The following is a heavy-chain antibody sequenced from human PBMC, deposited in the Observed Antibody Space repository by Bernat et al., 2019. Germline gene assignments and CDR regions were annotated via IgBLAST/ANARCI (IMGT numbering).Heavy chain of an antibody. CDR1: GFTFSSYA. CDR2: ISYDGSNK. Sequence: QVQLVESGGGVVQPGRSLRLSCAASGFTFSSYAMHWVRQAPGKGLEWVAVISYDGSNKYYADSVKGRFTISRDNSKNTLYLQMNSLRAEDTAVYYCARDPDSSGYFRFSTVDYWGQGTLVTVSS. V-gene: IGHV3-30-3*01. D-gene: IGHD3-22*01. J-gene: IGHJ4*02. CDR3: ARDPDSSGYFRFSTVDY.